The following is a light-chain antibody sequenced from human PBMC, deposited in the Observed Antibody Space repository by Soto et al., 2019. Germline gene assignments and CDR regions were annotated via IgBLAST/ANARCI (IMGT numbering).Light chain of an antibody. CDR3: QQYGSSHT. Sequence: EIVSTQSPGTLSLSPGERATLSCRASQSVSSSYLAWYQQKPGQAPRLLIYGASSRATGIPDRFSGSGSGTDFTLTISRLDPEDFAVYYCQQYGSSHTFGQGTKLEIK. CDR1: QSVSSSY. J-gene: IGKJ2*01. V-gene: IGKV3-20*01. CDR2: GAS.